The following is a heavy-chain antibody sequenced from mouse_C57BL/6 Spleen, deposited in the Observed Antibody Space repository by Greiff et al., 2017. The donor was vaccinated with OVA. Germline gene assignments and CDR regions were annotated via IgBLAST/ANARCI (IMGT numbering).Heavy chain of an antibody. D-gene: IGHD1-1*01. V-gene: IGHV1-52*01. CDR2: IDPSDSET. Sequence: VQLQQPGAELVRPGSSVKLSCKASGYTFTSYWMHWVKQRPIQGLEWIGNIDPSDSETHYNQKFKDKATLTVDKSSSTAYMQLSSLTSEDSAVDYCGRRHYGSSYGFAYWGQGTLVTVSA. J-gene: IGHJ3*01. CDR3: GRRHYGSSYGFAY. CDR1: GYTFTSYW.